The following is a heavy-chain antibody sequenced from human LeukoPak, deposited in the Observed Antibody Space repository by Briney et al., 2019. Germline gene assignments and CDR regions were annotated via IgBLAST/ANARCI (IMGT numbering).Heavy chain of an antibody. CDR1: GGSISSYY. J-gene: IGHJ6*02. CDR3: ARHYDYVWGSPYYYAMDV. V-gene: IGHV4-4*07. CDR2: IYTSGST. D-gene: IGHD3-16*01. Sequence: PSETLSLTCTVSGGSISSYYWSWIRQPAGKGLEWIGRIYTSGSTNYNPSLKSRVTMSVDTSKNQFSLKLSSVTAADTAVYYCARHYDYVWGSPYYYAMDVWGQGTTVTVSS.